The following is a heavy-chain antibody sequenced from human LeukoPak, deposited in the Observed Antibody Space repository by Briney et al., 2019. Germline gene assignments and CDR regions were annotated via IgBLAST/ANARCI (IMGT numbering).Heavy chain of an antibody. CDR1: GFTVSSNY. Sequence: GGSLRLSCAASGFTVSSNYMSWVRQAPGKGLEWVSVIYSGGSTYHADSVRGRFTISRDNSKNTLYPQMNSLRAEDTAVYHCARGAHGGSSGYDYFDYWGQGTLVTVSS. CDR3: ARGAHGGSSGYDYFDY. D-gene: IGHD3-22*01. CDR2: IYSGGST. J-gene: IGHJ4*02. V-gene: IGHV3-53*01.